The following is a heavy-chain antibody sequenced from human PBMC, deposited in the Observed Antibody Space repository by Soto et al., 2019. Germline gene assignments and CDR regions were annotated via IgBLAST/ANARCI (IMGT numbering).Heavy chain of an antibody. CDR3: ALYYDFSSGYHGYGMDV. CDR2: IYHSGST. V-gene: IGHV4-38-2*01. J-gene: IGHJ6*02. CDR1: GYSISSGYY. Sequence: SETLSLTCAVSGYSISSGYYWGWIRQPPGKGLEWIGSIYHSGSTYYNPSLKSRVTISVDTSKNQFSLKLSSVTAADTAVYYCALYYDFSSGYHGYGMDVWGQGTTVTVSS. D-gene: IGHD3-3*01.